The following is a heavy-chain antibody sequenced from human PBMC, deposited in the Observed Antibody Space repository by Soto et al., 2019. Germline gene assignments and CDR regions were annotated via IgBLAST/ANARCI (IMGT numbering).Heavy chain of an antibody. D-gene: IGHD6-13*01. J-gene: IGHJ4*02. Sequence: QITLKESGPTLVKPTQTLTLTCTFSGFSLSTSGVGVGWIRQPPGKALEWLAPLCCNDDKRYGPSLKSSLTITKDTSKNQVVLTMTNMDPVDTATYYCAHRQISRRPAAGYFDYWGQGTLVTVSS. CDR2: LCCNDDK. CDR3: AHRQISRRPAAGYFDY. V-gene: IGHV2-5*01. CDR1: GFSLSTSGVG.